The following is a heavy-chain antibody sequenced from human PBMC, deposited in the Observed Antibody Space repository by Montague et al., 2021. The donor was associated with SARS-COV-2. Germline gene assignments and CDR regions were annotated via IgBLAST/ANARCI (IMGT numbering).Heavy chain of an antibody. V-gene: IGHV4-59*01. Sequence: SETLSLTCTVSGGSISSYYWSWIRQPPGKGLEWIGYIHYSGSTNYNPSLKSRVTISVDTSKNQFSLKLSSVTAADTAVYYCARAPVAHITIFGVVMADAFDIWGQGTMVTVSS. J-gene: IGHJ3*02. CDR1: GGSISSYY. D-gene: IGHD3-3*01. CDR3: ARAPVAHITIFGVVMADAFDI. CDR2: IHYSGST.